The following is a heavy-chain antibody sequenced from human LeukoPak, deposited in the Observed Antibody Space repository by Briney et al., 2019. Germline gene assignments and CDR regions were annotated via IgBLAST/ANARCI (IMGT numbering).Heavy chain of an antibody. D-gene: IGHD6-19*01. V-gene: IGHV4-59*08. J-gene: IGHJ4*02. CDR3: ARGSGWYYY. Sequence: SETLSLTCTVSGGSISSYYWSWIRQPPGKGLEWIGYIYYSGSTNYNPSLKSRVALSVDTSKNQFSLKLSSVTAADTAVYYCARGSGWYYYWGQGTLVTVSS. CDR1: GGSISSYY. CDR2: IYYSGST.